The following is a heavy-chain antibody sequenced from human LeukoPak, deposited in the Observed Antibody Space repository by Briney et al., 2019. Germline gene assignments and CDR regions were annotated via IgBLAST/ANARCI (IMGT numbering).Heavy chain of an antibody. D-gene: IGHD2-15*01. CDR3: ARDLRGAPRTRYCSGGTCYSSYYYYMDV. V-gene: IGHV4-59*01. J-gene: IGHJ6*03. CDR2: IYYSGST. Sequence: SETLSLTCTVSGGSISSYYWSWIRQPPGKGLEWIGYIYYSGSTNYNPSFKSRVTIPVDTSKNQFSLKLSSVTAADTAVYYCARDLRGAPRTRYCSGGTCYSSYYYYMDVWGKGTTVTVSS. CDR1: GGSISSYY.